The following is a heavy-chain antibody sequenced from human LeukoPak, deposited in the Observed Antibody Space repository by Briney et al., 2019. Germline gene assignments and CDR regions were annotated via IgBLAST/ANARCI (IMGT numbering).Heavy chain of an antibody. CDR3: AILTRRDGNNPFDY. Sequence: SWVRQAPGKGLEWVSGISGSGGSTYYADSVKDRFTISRDNSKNTLSLQVNSLRAEDTAVYYCAILTRRDGNNPFDYWGQGTLVTVSS. D-gene: IGHD5-24*01. V-gene: IGHV3-23*01. CDR2: ISGSGGST. J-gene: IGHJ4*02.